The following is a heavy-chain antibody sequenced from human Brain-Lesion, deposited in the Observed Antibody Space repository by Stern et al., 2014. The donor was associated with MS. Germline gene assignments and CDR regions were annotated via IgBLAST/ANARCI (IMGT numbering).Heavy chain of an antibody. D-gene: IGHD1-26*01. CDR1: GGSISSSTYY. CDR3: ARHDSVPRPSQLYSARDRGPGYFDY. J-gene: IGHJ4*02. V-gene: IGHV4-39*01. Sequence: VQLVDSGPGLVKPSETLSLTCTVSGGSISSSTYYWAWIRQPPGKGLEWIGNIYYSGFAYYNPSLKSRVTISVDMSKNQFSLKLSSVTAADTAIYYCARHDSVPRPSQLYSARDRGPGYFDYWGQGTLVTVSS. CDR2: IYYSGFA.